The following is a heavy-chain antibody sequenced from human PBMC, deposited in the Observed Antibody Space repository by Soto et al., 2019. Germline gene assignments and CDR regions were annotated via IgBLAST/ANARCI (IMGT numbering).Heavy chain of an antibody. V-gene: IGHV4-34*01. J-gene: IGHJ2*01. Sequence: QVQLQQWGAGPLRPLETLSLPCGVSGGSFSGYYWAWIRQSPGKGLEWIGEINDRGTIHYNPSLKSRVSISVDTSKNHYSLKLRSVTAADTAVYYCARESLDILTGPACVWYFDLWGRGTLVTVSS. D-gene: IGHD3-9*01. CDR3: ARESLDILTGPACVWYFDL. CDR1: GGSFSGYY. CDR2: INDRGTI.